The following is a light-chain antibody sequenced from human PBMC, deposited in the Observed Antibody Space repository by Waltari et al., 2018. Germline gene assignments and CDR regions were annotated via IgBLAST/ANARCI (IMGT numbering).Light chain of an antibody. CDR1: SGHSSYA. CDR3: QTWGTGSWV. Sequence: QLVLTQSPSASASLGASVTLTCTLSSGHSSYAIAWPQQQPEKGPRDLMKLNSDGSHSKGDGIPDRFSGSSSGAERYLTISSLQSEDEADYYCQTWGTGSWVFGGGTKLTVL. V-gene: IGLV4-69*01. CDR2: LNSDGSH. J-gene: IGLJ3*02.